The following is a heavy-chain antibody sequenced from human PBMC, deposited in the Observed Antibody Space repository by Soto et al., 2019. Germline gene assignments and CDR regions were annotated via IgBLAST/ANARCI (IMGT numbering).Heavy chain of an antibody. Sequence: ASVKVSCKASGYSFTDYHIHWVRQAPLRVLEWLVRINPKSGGTSTAQKFQGWVTMTTDKSISTASMELTRLKSDDTDIYYCARGDSTDCSNGVCSLFDNNDMDVWG. D-gene: IGHD2-8*01. J-gene: IGHJ6*02. CDR3: ARGDSTDCSNGVCSLFDNNDMDV. CDR1: GYSFTDYH. CDR2: INPKSGGT. V-gene: IGHV1-2*04.